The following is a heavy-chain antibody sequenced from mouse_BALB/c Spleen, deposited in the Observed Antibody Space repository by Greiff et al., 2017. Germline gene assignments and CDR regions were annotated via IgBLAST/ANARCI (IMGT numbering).Heavy chain of an antibody. CDR2: IDPANGNT. J-gene: IGHJ3*01. CDR1: GFNIKDTY. V-gene: IGHV14-3*02. CDR3: ARSGITTAPLAY. D-gene: IGHD1-2*01. Sequence: EVQLQQSGAELVKPGASVKLSCTASGFNIKDTYMHWVKQRPEQGLEWIGRIDPANGNTKYDPKFQGKATITADTSSNTAYLQLSSLTSEDTAVYYCARSGITTAPLAYWGQGTLVTVSA.